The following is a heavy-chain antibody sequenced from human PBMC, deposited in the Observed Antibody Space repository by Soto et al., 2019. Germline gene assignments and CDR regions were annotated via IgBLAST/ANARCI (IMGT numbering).Heavy chain of an antibody. J-gene: IGHJ4*02. CDR2: IYWDDDK. CDR1: GFSLSTSGVG. CDR3: AHRQRTVYFDY. D-gene: IGHD4-17*01. Sequence: QITLKESGPTLVKPTQTLTLTCSFSGFSLSTSGVGVGWIRQPPGKALEWLALIYWDDDKPYSPSLKSRLTITEDTSKNQVVLTMTNMDPVDTATYYCAHRQRTVYFDYWGQGTLVTVSS. V-gene: IGHV2-5*02.